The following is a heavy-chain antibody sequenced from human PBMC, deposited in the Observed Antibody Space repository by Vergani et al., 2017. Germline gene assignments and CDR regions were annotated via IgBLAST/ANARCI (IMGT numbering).Heavy chain of an antibody. V-gene: IGHV3-11*05. J-gene: IGHJ5*02. CDR2: ISSSSSYT. CDR1: GFTFSDYY. D-gene: IGHD1-26*01. CDR3: ARDVGSYPANWFDP. Sequence: QAQLVESGGGLVKPGGSLRLSCAASGFTFSDYYMSWIRQAPGKGLEWVSYISSSSSYTNYADSVKGRFTISRDNAKNSLYLQMNSLRAEDTAVYYCARDVGSYPANWFDPWGQGTLVTVSS.